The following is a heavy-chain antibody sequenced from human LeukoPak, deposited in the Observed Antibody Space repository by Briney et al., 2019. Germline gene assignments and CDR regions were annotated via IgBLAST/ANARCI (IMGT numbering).Heavy chain of an antibody. Sequence: ASVKVSCKASGYTFTSYYMHWVRQAPGQGLEWMGIINPSGGSTSYAQKFQGRVTMTRDTSTSTVYMELSSLRSEDTAVYYCAKCSPSSGWPPKGNAFDIWGQGTMVTVSS. J-gene: IGHJ3*02. CDR1: GYTFTSYY. D-gene: IGHD6-19*01. CDR2: INPSGGST. V-gene: IGHV1-46*01. CDR3: AKCSPSSGWPPKGNAFDI.